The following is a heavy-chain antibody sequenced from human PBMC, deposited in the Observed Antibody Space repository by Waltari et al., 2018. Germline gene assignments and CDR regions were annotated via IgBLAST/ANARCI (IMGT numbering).Heavy chain of an antibody. CDR2: IYYSGST. CDR1: GGSISSYY. V-gene: IGHV4-59*01. J-gene: IGHJ6*02. CDR3: ARDSYGMDV. Sequence: QVQLQESGPGLVKHSETLSLTCTVSGGSISSYYWSWIRQPPGKGLEWIGYIYYSGSTNYNPSLKSRVTISVDTSKNQFSLKLSSVTAADTAVYYCARDSYGMDVWGQGTTVTVSS.